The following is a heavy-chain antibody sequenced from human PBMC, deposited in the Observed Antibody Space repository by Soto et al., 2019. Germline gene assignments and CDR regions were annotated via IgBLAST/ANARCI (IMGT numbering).Heavy chain of an antibody. CDR3: ARDVVDSSSWYWFDP. CDR1: GFTFSSYA. D-gene: IGHD6-13*01. J-gene: IGHJ5*02. CDR2: ISYDGSNK. V-gene: IGHV3-30-3*01. Sequence: VGSLRLSCAASGFTFSSYAMHWVRQAPGKGLEWVAVISYDGSNKYYADSVKGRFTISRDNSKNTLYLQMNSLRAEDTAVYYCARDVVDSSSWYWFDPWGQGTLVTVSS.